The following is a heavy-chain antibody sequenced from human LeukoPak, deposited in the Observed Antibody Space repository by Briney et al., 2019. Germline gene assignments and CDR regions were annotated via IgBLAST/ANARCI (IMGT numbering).Heavy chain of an antibody. CDR3: ARMYYDILTGYHFDY. J-gene: IGHJ4*02. V-gene: IGHV3-11*01. D-gene: IGHD3-9*01. CDR1: GFTFSNYY. Sequence: PGGSLRLSCPASGFTFSNYYMSWIRQAPGKGLEWVSYISSSGTTIYYADSVKGRFTISRDNAKNSLYLQVNSLRAEDTAVYYCARMYYDILTGYHFDYWGQGTLVTAAS. CDR2: ISSSGTTI.